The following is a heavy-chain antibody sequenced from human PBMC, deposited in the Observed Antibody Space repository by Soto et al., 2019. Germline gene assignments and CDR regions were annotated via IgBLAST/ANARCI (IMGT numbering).Heavy chain of an antibody. D-gene: IGHD3-3*01. Sequence: QVQLVQSGAEEKKPGATVKVSCKASGYTFTSYAMDWVRQAPGQRLEWMGWINAGNGNTKYSQKFQGRVTIIRDTSATTSYMELSSLRSEDTAVYYYARGFPLWFDPWCQGTLVTVSS. CDR3: ARGFPLWFDP. V-gene: IGHV1-3*05. CDR1: GYTFTSYA. J-gene: IGHJ5*02. CDR2: INAGNGNT.